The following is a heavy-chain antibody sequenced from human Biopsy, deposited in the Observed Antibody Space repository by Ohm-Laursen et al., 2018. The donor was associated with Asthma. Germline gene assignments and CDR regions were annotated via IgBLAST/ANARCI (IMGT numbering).Heavy chain of an antibody. CDR2: ISVYNGNT. CDR3: ARAVDYSHYYGIAA. CDR1: GYTLNSAG. V-gene: IGHV1-18*01. Sequence: SVYPSRKTSGYTLNSAGITWVRQAPGQGLGWRGWISVYNGNTKVAQKLQDRVTMITDTSTSTAYMELRSLRSDDPAVYFCARAVDYSHYYGIAAWGQGTTVPVS. J-gene: IGHJ6*02. D-gene: IGHD3-10*01.